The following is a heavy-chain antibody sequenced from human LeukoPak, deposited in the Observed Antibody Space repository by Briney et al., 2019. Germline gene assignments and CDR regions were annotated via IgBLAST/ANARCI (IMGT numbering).Heavy chain of an antibody. J-gene: IGHJ6*03. D-gene: IGHD2-15*01. CDR2: IYTSGST. Sequence: PSQTLSLTCTVSGGSISSGSYYWSWIRQPAGKGLEWIGHIYTSGSTNYNPSLKSRVTISVDTSKNQFSLKLSSVTAADTAVYYCARGGDYCSGGTCYAYYFYMDVWGKGTTVTISS. CDR1: GGSISSGSYY. V-gene: IGHV4-61*09. CDR3: ARGGDYCSGGTCYAYYFYMDV.